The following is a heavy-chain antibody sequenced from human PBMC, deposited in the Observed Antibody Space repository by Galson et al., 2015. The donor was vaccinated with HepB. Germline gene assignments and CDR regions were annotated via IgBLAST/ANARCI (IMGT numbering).Heavy chain of an antibody. CDR3: ARGSRGWIWFGEFLFDD. V-gene: IGHV3-33*08. CDR2: IWYDGSNK. D-gene: IGHD3-10*01. Sequence: SLRLSCAASGFTFSSYGMHWVRQAPGKGLEWVAVIWYDGSNKYYADSVKGRFTISRDNSKNTLYLQTNSLRAEDTAVYYCARGSRGWIWFGEFLFDDWGQGTLVTVSS. CDR1: GFTFSSYG. J-gene: IGHJ4*02.